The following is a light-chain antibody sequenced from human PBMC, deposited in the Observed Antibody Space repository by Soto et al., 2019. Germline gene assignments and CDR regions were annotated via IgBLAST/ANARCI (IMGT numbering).Light chain of an antibody. CDR2: VGTGGIVG. CDR3: GSDHGSGSNFLV. Sequence: QSVLTQPPSASASLGASVTLTCTLSSGYSNYKVDWYQQRPGKGPRFVMRVGTGGIVGSKGDGIPDRFSVLGSGPNRYLTINNIQEEDESDYHCGSDHGSGSNFLVFGGGTKLTVL. CDR1: SGYSNYK. V-gene: IGLV9-49*01. J-gene: IGLJ2*01.